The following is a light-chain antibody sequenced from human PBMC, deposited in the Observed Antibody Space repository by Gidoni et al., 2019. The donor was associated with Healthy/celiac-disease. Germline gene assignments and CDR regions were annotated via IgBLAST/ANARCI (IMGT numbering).Light chain of an antibody. V-gene: IGKV3-20*01. Sequence: PATLSLSPGERATLSCRASQSVSSSYLAWYQQKPGQAPRLLIYGASSRATGIPDRCSGSGSGTDFTLTISRLEPEDLAVYYCQQYGSSPRTFGQGTKVEIK. CDR1: QSVSSSY. CDR2: GAS. J-gene: IGKJ1*01. CDR3: QQYGSSPRT.